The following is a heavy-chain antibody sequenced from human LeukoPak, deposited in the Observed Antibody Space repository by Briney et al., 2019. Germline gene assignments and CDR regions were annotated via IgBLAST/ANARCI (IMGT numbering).Heavy chain of an antibody. CDR1: GDSISSYY. V-gene: IGHV4-4*07. Sequence: PSETLSLTCDVSGDSISSYYWSWIRQPAGKGLEWLGQIYTSGSTNYKPSLKSRVTMSVDTSKNQLSLELTSVTAADTAVYYCARRGTDSGWDFDYWGQGTLVTVSS. D-gene: IGHD6-19*01. CDR2: IYTSGST. J-gene: IGHJ4*02. CDR3: ARRGTDSGWDFDY.